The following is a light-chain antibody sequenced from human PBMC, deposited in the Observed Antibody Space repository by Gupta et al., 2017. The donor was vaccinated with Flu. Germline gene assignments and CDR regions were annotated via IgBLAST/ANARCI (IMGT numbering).Light chain of an antibody. CDR2: LGS. J-gene: IGKJ5*01. Sequence: DIVMTQSPLSLPVTPGEPASISCRSSQSLLHSNGYNYLDWYLQKPGQSPQLLIYLGSNRASGVPERFSGSGLGTDFTLEISRGEAEDVGVYYCRQGLQTPITFGQGTPLEIK. V-gene: IGKV2-28*01. CDR3: RQGLQTPIT. CDR1: QSLLHSNGYNY.